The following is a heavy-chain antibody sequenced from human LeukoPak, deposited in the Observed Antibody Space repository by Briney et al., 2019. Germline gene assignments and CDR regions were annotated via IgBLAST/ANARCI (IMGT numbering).Heavy chain of an antibody. CDR2: IHYSGST. V-gene: IGHV4-59*05. CDR3: ARGEILTGLGY. J-gene: IGHJ4*02. Sequence: PSETLSLTCSVSGASINSFYWNWIRQSPGKGLEWLGNIHYSGSTYYNPSLKSRVTISVDTSKNQFSLKLSSVTAADTAVYYCARGEILTGLGYWGQGTLVTVSS. CDR1: GASINSFY. D-gene: IGHD3-9*01.